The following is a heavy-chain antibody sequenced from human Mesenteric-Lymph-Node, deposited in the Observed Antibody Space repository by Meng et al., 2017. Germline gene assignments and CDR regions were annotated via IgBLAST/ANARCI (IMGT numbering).Heavy chain of an antibody. J-gene: IGHJ4*02. CDR1: GITFSDYY. CDR3: TKFETTTRRFDS. Sequence: QGQLVEPGGGVVKRGGSLSFYCAAVGITFSDYYMSWYRQPPGKGLVWVSHIDNGDSTIYYADSVKGRFTISRDNAKNSLQLQMNSLGAEATAVYYCTKFETTTRRFDSWGQGTLVTVSS. D-gene: IGHD1-26*01. V-gene: IGHV3-11*01. CDR2: IDNGDSTI.